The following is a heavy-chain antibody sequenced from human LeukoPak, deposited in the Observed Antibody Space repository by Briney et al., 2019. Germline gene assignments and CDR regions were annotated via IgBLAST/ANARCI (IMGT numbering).Heavy chain of an antibody. CDR2: ISPSGGST. CDR3: ARVVERDYYYMDV. J-gene: IGHJ6*03. Sequence: GASVKVSCKAFGYTFTSNYMHWVRQAPGQGPEWMGVISPSGGSTTYAQKFQGRVTLTRDMSTSTDYLELSSLRSEDTAVYYCARVVERDYYYMDVWGKGTTVTISS. D-gene: IGHD5-24*01. V-gene: IGHV1-46*01. CDR1: GYTFTSNY.